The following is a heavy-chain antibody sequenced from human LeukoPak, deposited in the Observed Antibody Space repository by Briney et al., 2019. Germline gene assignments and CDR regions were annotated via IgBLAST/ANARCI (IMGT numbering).Heavy chain of an antibody. V-gene: IGHV4-34*01. CDR3: ARVKPGYQLWRIGGPFDY. CDR1: GGSFSGYY. CDR2: INHSGST. J-gene: IGHJ4*02. D-gene: IGHD2-2*01. Sequence: PSETLSLTCAVYGGSFSGYYWSRIRQPPGKGLEWIGEINHSGSTNYNPSLKSRVTISVDTSKNQFSLKPSSVTAADTAVYYCARVKPGYQLWRIGGPFDYWGQGTLVTVSS.